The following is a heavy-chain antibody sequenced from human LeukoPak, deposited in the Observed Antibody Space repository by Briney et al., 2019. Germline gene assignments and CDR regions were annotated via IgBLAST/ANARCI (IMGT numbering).Heavy chain of an antibody. CDR1: GFTFSGFW. Sequence: GGFLRLSCAVSGFTFSGFWMSWSRRAPGKGLEWVASINSDGSEGYYADVVKGRFTISRDNAKNSLYLQINSLRAEDTAVYYCARSSYSSSSSVWGQGTMVTVSS. CDR3: ARSSYSSSSSV. D-gene: IGHD6-6*01. CDR2: INSDGSEG. J-gene: IGHJ3*01. V-gene: IGHV3-7*03.